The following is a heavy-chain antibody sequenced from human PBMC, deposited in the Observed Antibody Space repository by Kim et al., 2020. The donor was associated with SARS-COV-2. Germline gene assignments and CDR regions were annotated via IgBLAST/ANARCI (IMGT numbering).Heavy chain of an antibody. D-gene: IGHD2-15*01. CDR3: TRGGHCSGGSCYREFDY. V-gene: IGHV3-49*03. CDR2: IRSKAYGGTT. Sequence: GGSLRLSCTASGFTFGDYAMSWFRQAPGKGLEWVGFIRSKAYGGTTEYAASVKGRFTISRDDSKSIAYLQMNSLKTEDTAVYYCTRGGHCSGGSCYREFDYWGQGTLVTVSS. CDR1: GFTFGDYA. J-gene: IGHJ4*02.